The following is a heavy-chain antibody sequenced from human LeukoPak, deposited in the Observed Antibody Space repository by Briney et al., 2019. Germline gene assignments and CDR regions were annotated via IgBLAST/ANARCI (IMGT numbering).Heavy chain of an antibody. CDR1: GFTVSSNY. D-gene: IGHD6-19*01. J-gene: IGHJ4*02. Sequence: GSLSLSCAASGFTVSSNYMSWVRQAPGKGLEWVSVIYSGGSTYYADSVKGRFTISRDNSKNTLYLQMNSLRAEDTAVYYCARPAVSGWSLDYWGQGTLVTVSS. CDR3: ARPAVSGWSLDY. CDR2: IYSGGST. V-gene: IGHV3-53*01.